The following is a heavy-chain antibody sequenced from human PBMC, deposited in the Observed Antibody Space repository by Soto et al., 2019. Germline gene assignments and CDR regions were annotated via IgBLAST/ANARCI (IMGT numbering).Heavy chain of an antibody. CDR1: GFIFRTYG. V-gene: IGHV3-30*18. CDR3: AKDPVGHYYYGVDV. J-gene: IGHJ6*02. Sequence: PGGSLRLSCEASGFIFRTYGMHWVRQAPGKGLEWVAVISSDGTNKYYADSVKGRFTISRDNSKNTLYLQMNSLRAEDTAVYYCAKDPVGHYYYGVDVWGQGTTVTVSS. CDR2: ISSDGTNK.